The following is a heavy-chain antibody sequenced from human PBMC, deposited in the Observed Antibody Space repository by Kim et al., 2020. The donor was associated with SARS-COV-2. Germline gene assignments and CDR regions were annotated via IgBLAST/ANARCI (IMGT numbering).Heavy chain of an antibody. CDR2: IWYDGSNK. CDR3: ATADSSGYNDAFDI. Sequence: GGSLRLSCAASGFTFSSYGMHWVRQAPGKGLEWVAVIWYDGSNKYYADSVKGRFTISRDNSKNTLYLQMNSLRAEDTAVYYCATADSSGYNDAFDIWGQGTMVTVSS. J-gene: IGHJ3*02. CDR1: GFTFSSYG. D-gene: IGHD3-22*01. V-gene: IGHV3-33*01.